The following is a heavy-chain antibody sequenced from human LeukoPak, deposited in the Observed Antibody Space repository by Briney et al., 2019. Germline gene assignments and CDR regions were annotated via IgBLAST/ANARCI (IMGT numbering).Heavy chain of an antibody. CDR3: VKMYDSSGYGAFDY. CDR2: ISWNSGNI. D-gene: IGHD3-22*01. Sequence: GGSLRLSCAASGFSFDDYAMHWVRQAPGKGLEWVSGISWNSGNIGYADSVKGRFTISRDNAKNSLYLQMNSLRAEDTALYYCVKMYDSSGYGAFDYGGQGTLVTVSS. V-gene: IGHV3-9*01. CDR1: GFSFDDYA. J-gene: IGHJ4*02.